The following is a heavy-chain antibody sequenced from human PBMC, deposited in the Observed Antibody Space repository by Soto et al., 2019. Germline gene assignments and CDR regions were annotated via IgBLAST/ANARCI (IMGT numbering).Heavy chain of an antibody. V-gene: IGHV3-21*01. CDR2: ISSSSSYI. Sequence: PCWCLRLACAACRNSVWSSAMDWVRQAPGKGLEWVSSISSSSSYIYYADSVKGRFTISRDNAKNSLYLQMSSLRAEDTAVYYCSRINSGWGPLSPSGFDFWGQGALVTVSS. D-gene: IGHD6-19*01. CDR1: RNSVWSSA. CDR3: SRINSGWGPLSPSGFDF. J-gene: IGHJ4*02.